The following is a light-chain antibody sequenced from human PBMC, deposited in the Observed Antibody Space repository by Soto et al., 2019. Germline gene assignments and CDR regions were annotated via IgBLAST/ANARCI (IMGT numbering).Light chain of an antibody. CDR2: SNN. CDR3: AAWDDSLSGV. V-gene: IGLV1-47*02. Sequence: QSVLTQPPSASGTPGQRVTISCSGSSSNIGSNYVYWYQQLPGTAPKLLIYSNNHRPSVVPDRFSGSKSGTSASLAISGLRSEDEADYYCAAWDDSLSGVFGGGTKVTVL. CDR1: SSNIGSNY. J-gene: IGLJ2*01.